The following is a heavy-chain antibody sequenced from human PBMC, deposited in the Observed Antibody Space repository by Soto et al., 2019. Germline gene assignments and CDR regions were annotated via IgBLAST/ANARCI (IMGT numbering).Heavy chain of an antibody. D-gene: IGHD3-16*02. CDR3: AKRPYAFGGVIVINYYFDY. CDR2: ISGSGGST. V-gene: IGHV3-23*01. Sequence: GGSLRLSCAASGFTFSSYAMSWVRQAPGKGLEWVSAISGSGGSTYYADSVKGRFTISRDKSKNTLYLQMNSLRAEDTAVYYCAKRPYAFGGVIVINYYFDYWGQGTLVTVSS. CDR1: GFTFSSYA. J-gene: IGHJ4*02.